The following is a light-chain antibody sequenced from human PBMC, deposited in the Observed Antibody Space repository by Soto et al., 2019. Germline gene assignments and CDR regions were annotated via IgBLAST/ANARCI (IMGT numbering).Light chain of an antibody. J-gene: IGKJ1*01. Sequence: DIQMTQSPSTLSASVGDRVTITCRASQSVNNWLAWYQQKPGKAPKLLIYKASTLQTGVPSRFSGSGSGTDFTLTISSLQPDDAATYYCQQYNSYSWTFGPGTKVEI. CDR1: QSVNNW. V-gene: IGKV1-5*03. CDR3: QQYNSYSWT. CDR2: KAS.